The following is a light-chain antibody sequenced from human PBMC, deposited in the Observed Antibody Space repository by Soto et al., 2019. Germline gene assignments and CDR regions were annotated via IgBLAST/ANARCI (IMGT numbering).Light chain of an antibody. CDR3: QQYGSSPTT. J-gene: IGKJ1*01. V-gene: IGKV3-20*01. CDR2: GAS. CDR1: QSVFNNH. Sequence: EIVLTQSPGTLSLSPGERATLSCSASQSVFNNHIGWYQQKPGQAPRRLIFGASFRATGIPDRFSGSGSGTDSTLTISRLEPEDFAVYYCQQYGSSPTTFGQGTKVDIK.